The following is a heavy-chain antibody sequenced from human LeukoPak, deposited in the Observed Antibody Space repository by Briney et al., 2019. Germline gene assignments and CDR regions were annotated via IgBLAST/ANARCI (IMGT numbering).Heavy chain of an antibody. CDR3: VRGRVFVDY. CDR2: ITSSGGST. Sequence: GGSLRLSCTAAGFTFSSSGMSWVRQAPGKGLEWVSSITSSGGSTYNADSVKGRFIISRDNSKNTLYLQMNSLRAENTAVYYCVRGRVFVDYWGQGTLVTVSS. J-gene: IGHJ4*02. D-gene: IGHD3-16*01. CDR1: GFTFSSSG. V-gene: IGHV3-23*01.